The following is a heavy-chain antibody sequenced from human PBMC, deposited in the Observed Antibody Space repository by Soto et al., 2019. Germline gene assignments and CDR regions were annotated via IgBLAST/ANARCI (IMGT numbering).Heavy chain of an antibody. J-gene: IGHJ4*02. V-gene: IGHV3-30-3*01. Sequence: QVQLLGSGGGVVQPGRSLRLSCAASGFTFSSYAMHWVRQPPGKGLEWVAVVSNDGRNKFYADSVRGRFTISRDNSKNTLYPEMDSLTVEDTAVFYCARGQHGLDQWGQGSVVLVSP. CDR3: ARGQHGLDQ. CDR2: VSNDGRNK. CDR1: GFTFSSYA.